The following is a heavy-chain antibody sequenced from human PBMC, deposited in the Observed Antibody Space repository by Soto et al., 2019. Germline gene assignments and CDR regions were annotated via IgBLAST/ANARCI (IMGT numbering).Heavy chain of an antibody. CDR2: ISAYNGNT. V-gene: IGHV1-18*01. J-gene: IGHJ5*02. CDR3: ARDRGITIFGVVIPFDP. CDR1: GYTFTSYG. Sequence: QVQLVQSGAEVKKPGASVKVSCKASGYTFTSYGISGVRQAPGQGLEGMGWISAYNGNTNYAQKLQGRVTMTSDTSTSTAYMELRSLRSDDTAVYYCARDRGITIFGVVIPFDPWGQGTLVTVSS. D-gene: IGHD3-3*01.